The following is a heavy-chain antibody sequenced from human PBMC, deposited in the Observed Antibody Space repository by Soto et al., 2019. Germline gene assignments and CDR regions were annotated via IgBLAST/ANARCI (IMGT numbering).Heavy chain of an antibody. CDR3: ANPFRLWLVQDYSDY. J-gene: IGHJ4*02. V-gene: IGHV3-23*01. CDR1: GFTFSSYA. D-gene: IGHD6-19*01. CDR2: ISGSGGST. Sequence: EVQLLESGGGLVQPGGSLRLSCAASGFTFSSYAMSWVRQAPGKGLEWVSAISGSGGSTYYADSVKGRFTISRDNSKNTLYLQMNSLRAEETAVYYCANPFRLWLVQDYSDYWGQGTLVTVSS.